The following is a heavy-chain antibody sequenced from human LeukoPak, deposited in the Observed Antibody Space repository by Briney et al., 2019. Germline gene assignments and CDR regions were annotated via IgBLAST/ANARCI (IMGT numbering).Heavy chain of an antibody. D-gene: IGHD1-26*01. CDR1: GFTFSSYE. CDR3: ARGGGSYYYFDY. J-gene: IGHJ4*02. Sequence: GGSLRLSCAASGFTFSSYEMNWVRQAPGKGLEWVSYISSSGSTIYYADSVKGRFTISRDNAKNSLYLQMNSLRAEDTAVYYCARGGGSYYYFDYWGQGTLVTVSS. CDR2: ISSSGSTI. V-gene: IGHV3-48*03.